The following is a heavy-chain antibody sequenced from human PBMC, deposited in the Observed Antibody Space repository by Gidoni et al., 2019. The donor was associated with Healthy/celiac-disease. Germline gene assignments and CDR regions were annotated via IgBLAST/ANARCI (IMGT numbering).Heavy chain of an antibody. CDR2: IDRGDSYT. V-gene: IGHV5-10-1*03. CDR3: ARQASGPDAHYYYYGMDV. CDR1: GYSMTSYR. Sequence: DVQLLQSGSEVKTPGASLRISCKGPGYSMTSYRISWVRQMPGKGLEGMGRIDRGDSYTYYCLAFHGNVTISADKSVSTAYLQWSSLKASDTAMYYCARQASGPDAHYYYYGMDVWGQGTTVTVSS. D-gene: IGHD1-26*01. J-gene: IGHJ6*02.